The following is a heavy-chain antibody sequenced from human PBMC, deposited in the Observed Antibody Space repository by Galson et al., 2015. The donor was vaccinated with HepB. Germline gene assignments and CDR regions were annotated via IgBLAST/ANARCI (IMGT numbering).Heavy chain of an antibody. CDR1: GFTFSSYG. CDR3: ARDLEVNSGSYPVGDYFDY. J-gene: IGHJ4*02. D-gene: IGHD1-26*01. Sequence: SLRLSCAASGFTFSSYGMHWVRQAPGKGLEWVAVIWYDGSNKYYADSVKGRFTISRDNSKNTLYLQMNSLRAEDTAVYYCARDLEVNSGSYPVGDYFDYWGQGTLVTVSS. CDR2: IWYDGSNK. V-gene: IGHV3-33*01.